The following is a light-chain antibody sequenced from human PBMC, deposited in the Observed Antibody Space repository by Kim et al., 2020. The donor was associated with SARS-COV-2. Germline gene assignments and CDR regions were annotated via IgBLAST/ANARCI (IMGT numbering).Light chain of an antibody. CDR2: AAS. J-gene: IGKJ4*01. V-gene: IGKV1-39*01. CDR3: QQSHTAPLLT. CDR1: QSISTY. Sequence: DIQMTQSPSSLAASVGDRVTIACRASQSISTYLNWYQQKPGKAPKLLIYAASRLQSGVPSRFSRSGSGTDFTLTISSLQPEDFATYYCQQSHTAPLLTFGGGTKLEI.